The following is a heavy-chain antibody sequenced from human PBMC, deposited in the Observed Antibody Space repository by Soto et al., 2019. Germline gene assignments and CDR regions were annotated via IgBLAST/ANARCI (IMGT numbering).Heavy chain of an antibody. V-gene: IGHV1-69*13. CDR1: TGTFSSHA. Sequence: SVKVSCKASTGTFSSHAIIWVRQAPGQGLEWMGGIIPIFGTANYAQKFQGRVTITADESTGTVYMELSSLRSEDTAMYYCASAHEHLGEQQLESWFDPLGQGTLVTVSS. J-gene: IGHJ5*02. D-gene: IGHD6-13*01. CDR2: IIPIFGTA. CDR3: ASAHEHLGEQQLESWFDP.